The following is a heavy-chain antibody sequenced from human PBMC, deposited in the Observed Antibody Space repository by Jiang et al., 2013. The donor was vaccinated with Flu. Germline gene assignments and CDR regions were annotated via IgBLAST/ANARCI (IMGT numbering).Heavy chain of an antibody. Sequence: SGAEVKKPGASVKVSCKASGYTFTSYGISWVRQAPGQGLEWMGWISAYNGNTNYAQKLQGRVTMTTDTSTSTAYMELRSLRSDDTAVYYCARDLDCSSTSCYAGWFDPWGQGTLVTVSS. CDR1: GYTFTSYG. J-gene: IGHJ5*02. CDR3: ARDLDCSSTSCYAGWFDP. CDR2: ISAYNGNT. V-gene: IGHV1-18*01. D-gene: IGHD2-2*01.